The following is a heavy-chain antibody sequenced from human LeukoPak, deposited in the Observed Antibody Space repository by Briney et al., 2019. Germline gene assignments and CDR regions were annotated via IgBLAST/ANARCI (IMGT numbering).Heavy chain of an antibody. J-gene: IGHJ5*02. D-gene: IGHD3-3*01. CDR1: GVIVSDFD. CDR2: FSTSGSYI. CDR3: ARGNYDFAYDP. Sequence: GGSLRLSCAASGVIVSDFDMNWVRQAPGKGLEWVSYFSTSGSYIHYADSVKGRFTISRDAAKNSLYLQLGSLTVEDTAVYFCARGNYDFAYDPWGQGTLVTVSS. V-gene: IGHV3-21*01.